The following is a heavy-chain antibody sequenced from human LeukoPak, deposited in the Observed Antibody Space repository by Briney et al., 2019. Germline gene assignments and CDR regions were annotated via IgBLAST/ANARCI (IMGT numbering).Heavy chain of an antibody. Sequence: GGSLRLSCAASGFTFSSYGMHWVRQPPGKGLEWMAVISYDGSNKYYADSVKGRFTISRDNSKNTLYLQMNSLRAEDTAVYCCAKDPPEFSSGWSHFDYWGQGTLVSVSS. J-gene: IGHJ4*02. V-gene: IGHV3-30*18. CDR3: AKDPPEFSSGWSHFDY. CDR2: ISYDGSNK. D-gene: IGHD6-19*01. CDR1: GFTFSSYG.